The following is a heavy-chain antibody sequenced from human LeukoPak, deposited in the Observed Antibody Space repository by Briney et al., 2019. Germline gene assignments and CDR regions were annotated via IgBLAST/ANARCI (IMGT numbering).Heavy chain of an antibody. CDR1: GYTFTSYG. D-gene: IGHD5-18*01. V-gene: IGHV1-18*01. CDR2: ISAYNGNT. Sequence: ASVKVSCKASGYTFTSYGISWVRQAPGQGLEWMGWISAYNGNTNYAQKLQGRVTMTTDTSTSTAYMELRSPRSDDTAVYYCASSRYSYGYYDYWGQGTLVTVSS. J-gene: IGHJ4*02. CDR3: ASSRYSYGYYDY.